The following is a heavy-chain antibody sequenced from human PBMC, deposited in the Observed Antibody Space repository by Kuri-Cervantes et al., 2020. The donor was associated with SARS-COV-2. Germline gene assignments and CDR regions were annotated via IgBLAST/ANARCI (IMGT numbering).Heavy chain of an antibody. CDR1: GGSISSYY. J-gene: IGHJ3*02. CDR3: ARDPLGFTFGGVIVDAFDI. CDR2: IYTSGSP. D-gene: IGHD3-16*02. Sequence: SETLSLTCTVSGGSISSYYWSWIRQPAGKGLEWIGRIYTSGSPNYIPFLKSRVTMSVDTSKNQFSLKLSSVTAADTAVYYCARDPLGFTFGGVIVDAFDIWGQGTMVTVSS. V-gene: IGHV4-4*07.